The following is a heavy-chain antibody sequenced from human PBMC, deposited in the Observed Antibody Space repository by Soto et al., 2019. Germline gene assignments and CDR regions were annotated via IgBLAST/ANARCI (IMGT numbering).Heavy chain of an antibody. Sequence: QVQLVESGGGVVQPGRSLRLSCAAPGFTFSSYGMHWVRQAPGKGLEWVAVISYAGNDQYYGDSVKGRFTISRYDSKNTVFLETNSLRDEDTAVYYCAKDALPYTSGVCLHNWVHPSGQGTLVTVSS. CDR2: ISYAGNDQ. J-gene: IGHJ5*02. CDR3: AKDALPYTSGVCLHNWVHP. D-gene: IGHD2-8*01. CDR1: GFTFSSYG. V-gene: IGHV3-30*18.